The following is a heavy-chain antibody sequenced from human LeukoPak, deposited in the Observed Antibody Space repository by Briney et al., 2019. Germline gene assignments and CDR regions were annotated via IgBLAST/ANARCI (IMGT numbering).Heavy chain of an antibody. CDR3: ARGPITMVRGVIGHFDY. Sequence: ASVKVSCKASGYTFTSYYMHWVRQAPGQGLEWMGIINPSGGSTSYAQKFQGRVTMTRDMSTSTVYMELSSLRSEDTAVYYCARGPITMVRGVIGHFDYWGQGTLVTVSS. V-gene: IGHV1-46*01. CDR2: INPSGGST. CDR1: GYTFTSYY. D-gene: IGHD3-10*01. J-gene: IGHJ4*02.